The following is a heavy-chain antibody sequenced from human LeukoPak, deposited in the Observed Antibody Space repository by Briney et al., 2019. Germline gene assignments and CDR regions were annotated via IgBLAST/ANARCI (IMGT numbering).Heavy chain of an antibody. Sequence: GGSLRLSCAASGFTFSSYGMHWVRQAPGKGLEWVAVISYDGSNKYYADSVKGRFTISRDNSKNTLYLQMNSLRAEDTAVYYCAKASGDYLGPHRALDIWGQGTQVTVS. CDR2: ISYDGSNK. V-gene: IGHV3-30*18. CDR3: AKASGDYLGPHRALDI. D-gene: IGHD4-11*01. J-gene: IGHJ3*02. CDR1: GFTFSSYG.